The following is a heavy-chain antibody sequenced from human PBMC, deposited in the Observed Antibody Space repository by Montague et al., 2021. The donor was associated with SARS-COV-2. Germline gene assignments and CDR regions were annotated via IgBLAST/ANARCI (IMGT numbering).Heavy chain of an antibody. CDR3: ASTDVLLGPMPMTFDY. CDR1: GGSLVSSSYY. V-gene: IGHV4-39*07. Sequence: SETLSLTCTVSGGSLVSSSYYWVWIRQPPGKALEWIGTLFYSGATXYXXXXKXRVTISVDKSKNQFSLRLSAVTAADTAVYYCASTDVLLGPMPMTFDYWGQGTLVTVSS. D-gene: IGHD3-22*01. J-gene: IGHJ4*02. CDR2: LFYSGAT.